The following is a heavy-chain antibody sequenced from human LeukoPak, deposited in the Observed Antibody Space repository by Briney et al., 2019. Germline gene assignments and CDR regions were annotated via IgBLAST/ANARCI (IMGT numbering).Heavy chain of an antibody. Sequence: GGSLRLSCVVSGFTFRSCGMYWVRQAPGKGLEWVAFIRYDGSDKYYADSVKGRSTISRDNSKNTLYLQMNSLRGEDTAVYYCARDLEGSGSFYRPSYDYWGQGTLVTVSS. D-gene: IGHD3-10*01. CDR2: IRYDGSDK. V-gene: IGHV3-30*02. CDR3: ARDLEGSGSFYRPSYDY. J-gene: IGHJ4*02. CDR1: GFTFRSCG.